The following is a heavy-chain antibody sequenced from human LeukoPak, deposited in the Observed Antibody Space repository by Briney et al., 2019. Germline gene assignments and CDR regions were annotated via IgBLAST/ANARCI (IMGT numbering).Heavy chain of an antibody. V-gene: IGHV1-8*02. CDR3: ARGVRKADV. CDR1: GYTFTGYY. J-gene: IGHJ6*02. Sequence: GASVKVSCKASGYTFTGYYMHWVRQATGQGLEWMGWMNPNSGNTGYAQKFQGRVTMTRNTSISTAYMELSSLRSEDTAVYYCARGVRKADVWGQGTTVTVSS. CDR2: MNPNSGNT.